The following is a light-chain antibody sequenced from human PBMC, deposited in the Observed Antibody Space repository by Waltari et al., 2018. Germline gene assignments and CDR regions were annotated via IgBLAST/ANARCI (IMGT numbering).Light chain of an antibody. Sequence: QSVLTQPPSVSGAPGQRVTISCPGGSPHIGADYDVHWSQQLPGTAPKLLIFDTTNRPSGVPNRFSGSKSGTSAFLAITGLQPEDEADYYCQSYDSSLSGWRVFGTGTKVTVL. J-gene: IGLJ1*01. V-gene: IGLV1-40*01. CDR1: SPHIGADYD. CDR2: DTT. CDR3: QSYDSSLSGWRV.